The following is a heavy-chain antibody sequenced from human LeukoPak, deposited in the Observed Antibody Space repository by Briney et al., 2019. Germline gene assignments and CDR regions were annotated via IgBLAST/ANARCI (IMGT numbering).Heavy chain of an antibody. V-gene: IGHV4-38-2*02. CDR2: IYHSGST. Sequence: PSETLSLTCTVSGYSISSGYYWGWIRQPPGKGLEWIGSIYHSGSTYYNPSLKSRATISVDTSKNQFSLKLSSVTAADTAVYYCASLPAATYFDYWRQGTLVTVSS. D-gene: IGHD2-2*01. J-gene: IGHJ4*02. CDR3: ASLPAATYFDY. CDR1: GYSISSGYY.